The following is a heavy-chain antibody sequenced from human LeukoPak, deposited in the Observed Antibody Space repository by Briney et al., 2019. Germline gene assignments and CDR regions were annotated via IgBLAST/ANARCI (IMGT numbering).Heavy chain of an antibody. Sequence: GSLRLSCAASGFTFSSYSMNWVRQAPGKGLEWIGEINHSGSTNYNPSLKSRVTISVDTSKNQFSLKLSSVTAADTAVYYCARAPGGWYPDAFDIWGQGTMVTGSS. CDR2: INHSGST. CDR3: ARAPGGWYPDAFDI. D-gene: IGHD6-19*01. CDR1: GFTFSSYS. V-gene: IGHV4-34*01. J-gene: IGHJ3*02.